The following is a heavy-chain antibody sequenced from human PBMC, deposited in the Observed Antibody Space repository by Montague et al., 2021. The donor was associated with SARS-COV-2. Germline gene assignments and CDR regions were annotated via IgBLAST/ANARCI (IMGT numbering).Heavy chain of an antibody. J-gene: IGHJ4*02. CDR2: MDFNGKS. CDR3: ARDRFDFGAGRQGTIDF. CDR1: GDSITNRY. Sequence: SETLSLTCSVSGDSITNRYWSWIRHPAGKGLEGIGRMDFNGKSNISPFFSSRRTMTADTSKNQYSLKLTSVTAAATAIYFCARDRFDFGAGRQGTIDFWGQGTLVTVSS. D-gene: IGHD3-10*01. V-gene: IGHV4-4*07.